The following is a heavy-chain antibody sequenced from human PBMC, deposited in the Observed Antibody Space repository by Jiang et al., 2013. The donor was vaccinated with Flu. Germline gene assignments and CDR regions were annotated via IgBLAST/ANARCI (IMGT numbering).Heavy chain of an antibody. CDR1: GDFVSSNSAA. Sequence: LTCVISGDFVSSNSAAWNWIRQSPSRGLEWLGRTYYRTTWFSDYAGSVRSRITIDADVSKNRFSLQLDSVTPDGTAVYYCARGRFRAGNENWFDPWGQGSLVTVSS. V-gene: IGHV6-1*01. CDR2: TYYRTTWFS. CDR3: ARGRFRAGNENWFDP. J-gene: IGHJ5*02.